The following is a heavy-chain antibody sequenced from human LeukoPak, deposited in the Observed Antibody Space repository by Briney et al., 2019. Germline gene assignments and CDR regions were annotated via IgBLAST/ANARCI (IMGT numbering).Heavy chain of an antibody. CDR2: INSDGSST. Sequence: QSGGSLRLSCAASGFTFSSYCMHWVRQAPGKGLVWVSRINSDGSSTSYADSVKGRFTISRDNAKNTLYLQMNSLRAEDTAVYYCASDSSTWLYWYFDLWGRGTLVTVSS. CDR3: ASDSSTWLYWYFDL. CDR1: GFTFSSYC. J-gene: IGHJ2*01. D-gene: IGHD6-13*01. V-gene: IGHV3-74*01.